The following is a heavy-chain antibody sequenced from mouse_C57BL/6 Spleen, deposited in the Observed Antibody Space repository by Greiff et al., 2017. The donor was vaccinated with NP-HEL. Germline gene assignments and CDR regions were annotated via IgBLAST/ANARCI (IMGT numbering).Heavy chain of an antibody. D-gene: IGHD1-1*01. CDR2: IYPGDGDT. CDR1: GYAFSSYW. Sequence: QVQLQQSGAELVKPGASVKISCKASGYAFSSYWMNWVKQRPGKGLEWIGQIYPGDGDTNYNGKFKGKATLTADKSSSTAYMQLSSLTSEDSAVYFCARSGYGSKGTNYFDYWGQGTTLTVSS. J-gene: IGHJ2*01. V-gene: IGHV1-80*01. CDR3: ARSGYGSKGTNYFDY.